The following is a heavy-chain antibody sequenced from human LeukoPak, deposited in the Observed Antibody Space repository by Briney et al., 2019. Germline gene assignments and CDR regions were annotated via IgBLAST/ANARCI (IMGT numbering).Heavy chain of an antibody. D-gene: IGHD3-3*01. V-gene: IGHV1-69*06. J-gene: IGHJ4*02. CDR2: TIPRFGTT. Sequence: ASVKVSCKASGGTFSASPLSWVRQAPGQGLEWMGGTIPRFGTTHYAQKFQGRVSISADTSTRTLYLEVSSPRSEDTAIYYYGIWPGVATEDFWSGPLNYWGQGTLVTVSS. CDR1: GGTFSASP. CDR3: GIWPGVATEDFWSGPLNY.